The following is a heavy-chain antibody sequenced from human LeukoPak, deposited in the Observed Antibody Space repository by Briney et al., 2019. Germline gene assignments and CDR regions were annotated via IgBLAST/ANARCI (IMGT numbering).Heavy chain of an antibody. J-gene: IGHJ4*02. CDR2: IYHSGST. CDR1: GGSISSSNW. Sequence: SETLSLTCAVSGGSISSSNWWSWVRPPPGKGLEWIGEIYHSGSTNYNPSLKSRVITSVDKSKNQFSLKLSSVTAADTAVYYCARRGYSGPLDYWGQGTLVTVSS. CDR3: ARRGYSGPLDY. D-gene: IGHD5-12*01. V-gene: IGHV4-4*02.